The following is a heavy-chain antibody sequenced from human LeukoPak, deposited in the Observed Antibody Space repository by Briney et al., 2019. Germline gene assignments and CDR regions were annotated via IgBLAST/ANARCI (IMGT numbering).Heavy chain of an antibody. J-gene: IGHJ4*02. D-gene: IGHD2-2*01. CDR2: ISSSSSYI. CDR3: ARWGSSTTDFDY. Sequence: GGSLRLSCAASGFTFSSYSMNWVRQAPGKGLEWVSSISSSSSYIYYADSVKGRFTISRDNAKNSLYLQMNSLRAEDTAVYYCARWGSSTTDFDYWGQGTLATVSS. V-gene: IGHV3-21*01. CDR1: GFTFSSYS.